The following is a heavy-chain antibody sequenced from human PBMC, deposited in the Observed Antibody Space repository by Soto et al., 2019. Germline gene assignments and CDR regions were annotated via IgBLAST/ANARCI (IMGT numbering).Heavy chain of an antibody. CDR1: GGSISNYY. D-gene: IGHD6-19*01. CDR3: ARGSRILGWRPDS. Sequence: PSETLSLTCFVYGGSISNYYYSWIRQPPGKGLEWMGYIYYTGRTTYNPSLESRVTISVDTSKNQFSLRLNSVTAADTAVYYCARGSRILGWRPDSWGQGTLVTVSS. V-gene: IGHV4-59*01. CDR2: IYYTGRT. J-gene: IGHJ4*02.